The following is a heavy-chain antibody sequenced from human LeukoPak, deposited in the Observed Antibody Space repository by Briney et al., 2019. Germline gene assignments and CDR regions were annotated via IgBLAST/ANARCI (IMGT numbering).Heavy chain of an antibody. Sequence: GSLRLSFAASGFTFIYYYMSWIRQAPGKGLEWVSYISSSGSTIYYADSVKGRFTISRDNAKNSLYLQMNSLRAEDTAVYYCARDPLFGIVTLDYWGQGTLVTVSS. CDR2: ISSSGSTI. D-gene: IGHD3-16*01. CDR3: ARDPLFGIVTLDY. V-gene: IGHV3-11*01. J-gene: IGHJ4*02. CDR1: GFTFIYYY.